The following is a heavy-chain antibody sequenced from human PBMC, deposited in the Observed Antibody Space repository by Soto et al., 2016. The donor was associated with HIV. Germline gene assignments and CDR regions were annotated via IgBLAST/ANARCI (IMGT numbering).Heavy chain of an antibody. CDR3: ARHAEDYNFDY. J-gene: IGHJ4*02. CDR2: IYYSGST. CDR1: GDSISSSNSY. Sequence: QLQVQESGPRLVKPSETLSLTCTVSGDSISSSNSYWGWIRQPPGKGLEWIGSIYYSGSTYYNPALKSRVTISVDTSTDQFSLKLNSVTAADTAVYYCARHAEDYNFDYVGPGNPGPPSP. D-gene: IGHD4-4*01. V-gene: IGHV4-39*01.